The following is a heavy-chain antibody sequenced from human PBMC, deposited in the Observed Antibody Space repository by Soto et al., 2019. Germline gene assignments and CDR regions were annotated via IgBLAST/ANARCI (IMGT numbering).Heavy chain of an antibody. CDR2: IYYDGSKK. Sequence: QVQLVESGGGVVQPGRSLRLSCAASGFTFDNFGMHWVRQAPGKGLEWVSVIYYDGSKKYYADSVRGRFTISRDNSKNMLYLQMDSLRAKDTATYYCARSPRVRGGTASRGCWGQGTLVTVSS. CDR3: ARSPRVRGGTASRGC. J-gene: IGHJ4*02. D-gene: IGHD3-10*01. CDR1: GFTFDNFG. V-gene: IGHV3-33*01.